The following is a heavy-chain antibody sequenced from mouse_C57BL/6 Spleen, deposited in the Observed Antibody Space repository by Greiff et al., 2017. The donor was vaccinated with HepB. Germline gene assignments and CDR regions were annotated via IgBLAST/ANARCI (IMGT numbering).Heavy chain of an antibody. V-gene: IGHV1-82*01. J-gene: IGHJ2*01. Sequence: VQLQQSGPELVKPGASVKISCKASGYAFSSSWMNWVKQRPGKGLEWIGRIYPGDGDTNYNGKFKGKATLTADKSSSTAYMQLSSLTSEDSAVYFCASSGGYYYGGHFDYWGQGTTLTVSS. CDR1: GYAFSSSW. CDR3: ASSGGYYYGGHFDY. D-gene: IGHD1-1*01. CDR2: IYPGDGDT.